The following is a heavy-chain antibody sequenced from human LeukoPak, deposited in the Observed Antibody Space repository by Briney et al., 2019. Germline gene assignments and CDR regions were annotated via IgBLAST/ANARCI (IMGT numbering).Heavy chain of an antibody. Sequence: ASVKVSCKASGYTFTSNGISWVRQAPGQGLEWMGWISAYNGNTNYAQKLQGRVTMTTETSTSTAYMELRSLRSDDTAVYYCARVYYDFWSGYEYDAFDIWGQGTMVTASS. J-gene: IGHJ3*02. CDR2: ISAYNGNT. CDR1: GYTFTSNG. V-gene: IGHV1-18*01. CDR3: ARVYYDFWSGYEYDAFDI. D-gene: IGHD3-3*01.